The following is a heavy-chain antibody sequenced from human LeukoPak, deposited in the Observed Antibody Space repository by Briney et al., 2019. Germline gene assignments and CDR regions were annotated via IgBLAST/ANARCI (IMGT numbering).Heavy chain of an antibody. D-gene: IGHD5-18*01. CDR1: SVSFSGYY. CDR3: ARDSLDDTPMAPADD. CDR2: INQDGSGK. J-gene: IGHJ4*02. Sequence: PSETLSLTCAVYSVSFSGYYWSWIRQPPGKGLEWVANINQDGSGKYYVDSVKGRFTISRDNAKNSLYLQMNSLRAEDTAVYYCARDSLDDTPMAPADDGGQGTLVTVYS. V-gene: IGHV3-7*03.